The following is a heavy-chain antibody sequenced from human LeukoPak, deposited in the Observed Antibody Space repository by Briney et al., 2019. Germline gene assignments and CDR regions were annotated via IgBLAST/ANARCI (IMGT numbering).Heavy chain of an antibody. CDR3: VLMVRGVREPNYFDY. CDR2: IIPIFGTA. V-gene: IGHV1-69*13. J-gene: IGHJ4*02. CDR1: GGTFSSYA. Sequence: SVNVSCTASGGTFSSYAISWVRQAPGQGLEWMGGIIPIFGTANYAQKFQGRVTITADESTSTAYMELSSLRSEDTAVYYCVLMVRGVREPNYFDYWGQGTLVTVSS. D-gene: IGHD3-10*01.